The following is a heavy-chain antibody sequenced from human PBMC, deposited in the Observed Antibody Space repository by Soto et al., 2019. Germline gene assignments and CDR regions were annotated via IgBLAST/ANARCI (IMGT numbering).Heavy chain of an antibody. CDR3: ARGWLLYYYYYMDV. V-gene: IGHV4-34*01. Sequence: SETLSLTCAVYGGSFSGYYWSWIRHPPGKGLEWIGEINHSGSTNYNPSLKSRVTISVDTAKNQFSLKLRSVTAADTAVYYCARGWLLYYYYYMDVWGKGTTVTVSS. CDR2: INHSGST. J-gene: IGHJ6*03. CDR1: GGSFSGYY. D-gene: IGHD3-9*01.